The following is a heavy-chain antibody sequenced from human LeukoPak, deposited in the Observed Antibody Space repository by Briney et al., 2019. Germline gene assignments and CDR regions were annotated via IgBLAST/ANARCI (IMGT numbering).Heavy chain of an antibody. Sequence: PGESLKISCQASGYSFINYWVGWVRQVPGKGLEWMGIILPADSDTRYSPSFLGQVTISVDKSITTAYLHWSSLKASDTAMYYCAAGGGYSSSSVDYWGQGTLVTVSS. CDR1: GYSFINYW. J-gene: IGHJ4*02. D-gene: IGHD6-6*01. CDR2: ILPADSDT. CDR3: AAGGGYSSSSVDY. V-gene: IGHV5-51*01.